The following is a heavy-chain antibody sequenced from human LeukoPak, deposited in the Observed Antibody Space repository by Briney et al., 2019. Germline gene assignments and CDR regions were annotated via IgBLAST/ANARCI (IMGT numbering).Heavy chain of an antibody. CDR2: ISSSSSYI. CDR3: AREGGYSYGSQTIDY. Sequence: GGSLRLSCAASGFTFSSYSMNWVRQAPGKRLEWVSSISSSSSYIYYADSVKGRFTISRDNARNSLYLQMNSLRAEDTAVYYCAREGGYSYGSQTIDYWAREPWSPSPQ. V-gene: IGHV3-21*01. J-gene: IGHJ4*02. D-gene: IGHD5-18*01. CDR1: GFTFSSYS.